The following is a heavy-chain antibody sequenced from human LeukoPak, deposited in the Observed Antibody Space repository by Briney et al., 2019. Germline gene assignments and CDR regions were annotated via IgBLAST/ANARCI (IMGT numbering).Heavy chain of an antibody. CDR3: AKSAVVVVAATRAIDY. Sequence: PGGSLRLSCAASGFTFSSYWMSWVRQAPGKGLEWVANIKQEGSEKYYVDSVKGRFTISRDNAKNSLYLQMNSLRAEDTAVYYCAKSAVVVVAATRAIDYWGQGTLVTVSS. J-gene: IGHJ4*02. CDR1: GFTFSSYW. D-gene: IGHD2-15*01. CDR2: IKQEGSEK. V-gene: IGHV3-7*03.